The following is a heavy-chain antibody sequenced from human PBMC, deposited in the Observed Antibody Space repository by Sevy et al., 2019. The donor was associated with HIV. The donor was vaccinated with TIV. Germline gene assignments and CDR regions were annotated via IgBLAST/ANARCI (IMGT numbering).Heavy chain of an antibody. CDR2: IWSDGNKK. D-gene: IGHD2-2*01. CDR1: GFTFSNYG. V-gene: IGHV3-33*01. Sequence: GGSLRLSCAASGFTFSNYGIHWVRQPPGKGLEWVAVIWSDGNKKYYADSVKGRFTISRDNSKNTRFLQMNSLRAEDTDVYYCARGPLRYCTSTSWYEGDYYYYGMDVWGQGTTVTVSS. J-gene: IGHJ6*02. CDR3: ARGPLRYCTSTSWYEGDYYYYGMDV.